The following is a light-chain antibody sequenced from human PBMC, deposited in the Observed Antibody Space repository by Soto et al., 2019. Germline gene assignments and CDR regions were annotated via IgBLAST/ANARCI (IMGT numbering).Light chain of an antibody. Sequence: QSALTQSASVSGSPGQSITISCTGTSSDVGNYNLVSWYQQHPGKAPKLMIYEGTKRPSGVSNRFSGSKSGNTASLTISGLQAEDEADYYCCAYAGGNTFVFGTGTKVTVL. CDR2: EGT. CDR1: SSDVGNYNL. CDR3: CAYAGGNTFV. V-gene: IGLV2-23*03. J-gene: IGLJ1*01.